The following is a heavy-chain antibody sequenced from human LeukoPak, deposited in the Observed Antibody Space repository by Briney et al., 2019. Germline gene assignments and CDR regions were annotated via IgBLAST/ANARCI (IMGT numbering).Heavy chain of an antibody. CDR1: GFIVSSNY. V-gene: IGHV3-66*01. Sequence: GGSLRLSCAATGFIVSSNYMSWVRQAPGKGLEWVSGIYSGGSTYYADTVKGRFTISRESSKNTLYLQMNSLRAEDTAVYYCARSQYSSSCFFDYWGQGTLVTVSS. CDR2: IYSGGST. CDR3: ARSQYSSSCFFDY. D-gene: IGHD6-13*01. J-gene: IGHJ4*02.